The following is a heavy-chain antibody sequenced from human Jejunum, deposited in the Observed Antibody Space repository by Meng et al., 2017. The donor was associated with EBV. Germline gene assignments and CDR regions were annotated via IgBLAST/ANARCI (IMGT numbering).Heavy chain of an antibody. D-gene: IGHD3-10*01. CDR1: RGSFSGYY. CDR3: ARSPGSWRLDY. V-gene: IGHV4-34*02. J-gene: IGHJ4*02. CDR2: INHSGST. Sequence: QVQRQQWGAGLLKPSETLSLTCAVYRGSFSGYYWSWIRQHPGKGLEWIGEINHSGSTNYNPSLRSRVTISVETSKNQFSLRLNSVTAADTAVYYCARSPGSWRLDYWGPGTLVTVSS.